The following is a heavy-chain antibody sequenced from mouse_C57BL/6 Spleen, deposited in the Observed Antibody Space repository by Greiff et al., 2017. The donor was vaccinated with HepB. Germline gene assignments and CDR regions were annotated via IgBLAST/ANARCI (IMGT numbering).Heavy chain of an antibody. J-gene: IGHJ4*01. CDR3: ARLGRRGYYAMDY. V-gene: IGHV1-72*01. CDR2: IDPNSGGT. D-gene: IGHD4-1*01. Sequence: QVQLKQPGAELVKPGASVKLSCKASGYTFTSYWMHWVKQRPGRGLEWIGRIDPNSGGTKYNEKFKSKATLTVDKPSSTAYMQLSSLTSEDSAVYYCARLGRRGYYAMDYWGQGTSVTVSS. CDR1: GYTFTSYW.